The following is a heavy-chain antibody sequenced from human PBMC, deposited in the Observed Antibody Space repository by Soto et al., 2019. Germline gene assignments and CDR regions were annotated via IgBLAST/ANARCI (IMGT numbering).Heavy chain of an antibody. Sequence: EVQLLESGGGLVQPGGSLRLSCAASGFTFSSYAMSWVRQAPGKGLEWVSLISGSGGGTDYADSVKGRFTISIDNSKNTLYLRMKSLSAEDTAVYYCAKHAAAAAPDYWGQGTLLTLSS. CDR1: GFTFSSYA. J-gene: IGHJ4*01. CDR2: ISGSGGGT. CDR3: AKHAAAAAPDY. D-gene: IGHD6-13*01. V-gene: IGHV3-23*01.